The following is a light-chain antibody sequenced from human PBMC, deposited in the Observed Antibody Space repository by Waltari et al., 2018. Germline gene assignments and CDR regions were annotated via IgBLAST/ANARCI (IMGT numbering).Light chain of an antibody. Sequence: QLVLTHSPSASASLGASVKLTCTLSSGHSSNVIAWLQQQPEKGPRYLMKVNSDGSHNKGDEIPDRFSGSSSGAERYLTISSLQSEDEADYYCQTGGHGTWVFGGGTKLTVL. V-gene: IGLV4-69*01. CDR2: VNSDGSH. J-gene: IGLJ3*02. CDR1: SGHSSNV. CDR3: QTGGHGTWV.